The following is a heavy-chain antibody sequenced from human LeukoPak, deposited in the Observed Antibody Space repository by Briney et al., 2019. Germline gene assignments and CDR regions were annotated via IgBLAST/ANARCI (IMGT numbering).Heavy chain of an antibody. J-gene: IGHJ6*02. CDR1: GGTFSSHA. D-gene: IGHD2-15*01. CDR3: ARGYCSGGSCYSRHYYYGMDV. CDR2: IIPIFGTA. Sequence: SVKVSCRASGGTFSSHAISWVRQAPGQGLEWMGGIIPIFGTANYAQKFQGRVTITADESTGTAYMELSSLRSEDTAVYYCARGYCSGGSCYSRHYYYGMDVWGQGTTVTVSS. V-gene: IGHV1-69*13.